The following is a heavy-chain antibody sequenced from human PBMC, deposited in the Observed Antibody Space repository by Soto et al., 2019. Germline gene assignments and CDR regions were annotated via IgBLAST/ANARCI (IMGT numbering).Heavy chain of an antibody. D-gene: IGHD3-22*01. CDR2: IIPIFGTA. J-gene: IGHJ3*02. CDR3: ARDRSRYSRYYSYRGSQDAFDI. CDR1: GGTFSSYA. Sequence: ASVKVSCKASGGTFSSYAISWVRQAPGQGLEWMGGIIPIFGTANYAQKFQGRVTITADESTRTAYMELSSLRSEDTAVYYCARDRSRYSRYYSYRGSQDAFDIWGQGTMVTVSS. V-gene: IGHV1-69*13.